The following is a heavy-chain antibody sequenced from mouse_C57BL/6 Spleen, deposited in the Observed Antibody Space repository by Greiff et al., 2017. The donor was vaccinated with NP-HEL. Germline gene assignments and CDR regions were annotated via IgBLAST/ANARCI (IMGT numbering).Heavy chain of an antibody. V-gene: IGHV1-64*01. D-gene: IGHD4-1*01. CDR1: GYTFTSYW. CDR2: IHPNSGST. J-gene: IGHJ2*01. Sequence: QVQLKQPGAELVKPGASVKLSCKASGYTFTSYWMHWVKQRPGQGLEWIGMIHPNSGSTNYNEKFKSKATLTVDKSSSTAYMQLSSLTSEDSAVYYCARHWDYFDYWGQGTTLTVSS. CDR3: ARHWDYFDY.